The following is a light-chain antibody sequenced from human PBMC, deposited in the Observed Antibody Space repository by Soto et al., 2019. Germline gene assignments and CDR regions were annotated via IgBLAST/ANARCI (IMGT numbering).Light chain of an antibody. CDR1: QSVSSTY. J-gene: IGKJ5*01. V-gene: IGKV3-20*01. CDR2: GAS. Sequence: EIVLTQSPGTLSLSPGESATLSCRASQSVSSTYLAWYRQKPGQSPRLLIYGASSGATGIPDRFSGSGSRTDFTLTISRLEPEDFAVYYCQQFGSSPITFGQGTRLEIK. CDR3: QQFGSSPIT.